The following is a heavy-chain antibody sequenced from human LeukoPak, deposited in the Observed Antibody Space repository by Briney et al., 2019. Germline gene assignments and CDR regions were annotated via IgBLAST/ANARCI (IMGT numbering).Heavy chain of an antibody. V-gene: IGHV3-30*02. CDR2: IRYDGSNK. J-gene: IGHJ4*02. Sequence: PGGSLRLSCAASGFTFSSYGMHWVRQAPGKGLEWVAFIRYDGSNKYYADSVKGRFTISRDNSKNTLYLQMNSLRAEDTAVYYCAKDQGPRDPFFLPDYWAREPWSPSPQ. CDR3: AKDQGPRDPFFLPDY. CDR1: GFTFSSYG. D-gene: IGHD2/OR15-2a*01.